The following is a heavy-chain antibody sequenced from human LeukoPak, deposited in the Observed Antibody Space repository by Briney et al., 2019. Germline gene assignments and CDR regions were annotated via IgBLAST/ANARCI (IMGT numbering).Heavy chain of an antibody. D-gene: IGHD2-15*01. J-gene: IGHJ3*02. CDR1: GYSFIAYY. CDR3: ARDGSSPYAAFDI. V-gene: IGHV1-2*02. CDR2: INPDSGAT. Sequence: ASVKVSCKDSGYSFIAYYIYWLRQAPGEGLEWMGWINPDSGATKYAQKFQGRVTMTRDTSISTAYMELTRLRSDGTAMYYCARDGSSPYAAFDIWGQGTMGTVSS.